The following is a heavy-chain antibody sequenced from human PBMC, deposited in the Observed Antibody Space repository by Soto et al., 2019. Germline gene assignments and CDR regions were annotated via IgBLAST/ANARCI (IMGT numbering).Heavy chain of an antibody. J-gene: IGHJ4*02. D-gene: IGHD3-3*01. CDR1: GYSFTNYG. CDR3: ARGGRFAVADTDY. Sequence: QVQLVQSGVAVKKPGASVKVSCKASGYSFTNYGSTWVRQAPGQGLEWLGWISGYNGNTNYAQKFQGRVTMTTDTSTSTAYMDLRSLRYDDTAVYYCARGGRFAVADTDYWGQGTLLTVSS. V-gene: IGHV1-18*01. CDR2: ISGYNGNT.